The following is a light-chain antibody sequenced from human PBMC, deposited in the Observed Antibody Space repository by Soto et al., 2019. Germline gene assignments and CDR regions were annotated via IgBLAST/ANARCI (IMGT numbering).Light chain of an antibody. CDR2: EST. Sequence: QSVLTQPPSVSGAPGQRVTISCTGSSSSIGAGYDVHWYQQLPGTAPKLVIYESTNRPSGVPDRFSGSKSGTSASLAITGLQAEDEADYYCQSYDSSLTGYVVFGGGTKLTVL. CDR3: QSYDSSLTGYVV. CDR1: SSSIGAGYD. J-gene: IGLJ2*01. V-gene: IGLV1-40*01.